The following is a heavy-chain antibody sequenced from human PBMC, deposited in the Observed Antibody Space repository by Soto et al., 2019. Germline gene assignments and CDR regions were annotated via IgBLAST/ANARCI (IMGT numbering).Heavy chain of an antibody. V-gene: IGHV3-74*01. CDR1: GFTFSSYW. CDR3: ARTRRTGVTFWSGYYNFDY. D-gene: IGHD3-3*01. CDR2: INSDGSST. J-gene: IGHJ4*02. Sequence: GGSLRLSCAASGFTFSSYWMHWVRQAPGKGLVWVSRINSDGSSTSYADSVKGRFTISRDNAKNTLYLQMNSLRAEDTAVYYCARTRRTGVTFWSGYYNFDYWGQGTLVTVSS.